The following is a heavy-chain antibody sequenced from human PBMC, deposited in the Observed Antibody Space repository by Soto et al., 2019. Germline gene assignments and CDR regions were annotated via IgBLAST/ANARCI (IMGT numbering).Heavy chain of an antibody. Sequence: SETLCLTCAVYGGYFRGYYWSWIRQPPGKGLEWIGEINHSGSTNYNPSLKSRVTISVDTSKNQFSLKLSSVTAADTAVYYCARGVKGLYCTNGVCYRNYYYYYYMDVWGKGTTVTVSS. CDR1: GGYFRGYY. V-gene: IGHV4-34*01. CDR2: INHSGST. J-gene: IGHJ6*03. CDR3: ARGVKGLYCTNGVCYRNYYYYYYMDV. D-gene: IGHD2-8*01.